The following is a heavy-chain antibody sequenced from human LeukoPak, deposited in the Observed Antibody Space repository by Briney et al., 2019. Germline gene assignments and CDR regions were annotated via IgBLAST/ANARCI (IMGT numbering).Heavy chain of an antibody. Sequence: PGGSLRLSCAASGFSFDDYGMSWVRQAPGKGLEWVSGINWNGGSTGYADSVKGRFTISRDNAKNSLYLQMNSLRAEDMALYYCAKARNYAFWGADDAFDIWGQGTMVTVSS. D-gene: IGHD1-7*01. CDR2: INWNGGST. V-gene: IGHV3-20*04. CDR3: AKARNYAFWGADDAFDI. CDR1: GFSFDDYG. J-gene: IGHJ3*02.